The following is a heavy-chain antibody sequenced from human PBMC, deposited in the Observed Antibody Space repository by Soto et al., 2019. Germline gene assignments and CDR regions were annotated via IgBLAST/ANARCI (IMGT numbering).Heavy chain of an antibody. V-gene: IGHV5-51*01. CDR3: ARGTYYYDSSGPGPFDP. CDR1: GYSFTSYW. Sequence: PGESLKISCKGSGYSFTSYWIGWVRQMPGKGLEWMGIIYPGDSDTRYSPSFQGQVTISADKSISTAYLQWSSLKASDTAMYYCARGTYYYDSSGPGPFDPWGQGNLVTVSS. J-gene: IGHJ5*02. D-gene: IGHD3-22*01. CDR2: IYPGDSDT.